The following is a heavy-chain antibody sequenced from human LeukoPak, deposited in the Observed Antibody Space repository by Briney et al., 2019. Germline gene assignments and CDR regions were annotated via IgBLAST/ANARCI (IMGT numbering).Heavy chain of an antibody. D-gene: IGHD3-22*01. CDR3: ARRWSYYDSSGYFDY. J-gene: IGHJ4*02. CDR2: ISSSSSYI. V-gene: IGHV3-21*01. CDR1: GFTFSSYS. Sequence: GGSLRLSCAASGFTFSSYSMNWVRQAPGKGLEWVSSISSSSSYIYYADSLKGRFTISRDNAKNSLYLQMNSLRAEDTAVYYCARRWSYYDSSGYFDYWGQGTLVTVSS.